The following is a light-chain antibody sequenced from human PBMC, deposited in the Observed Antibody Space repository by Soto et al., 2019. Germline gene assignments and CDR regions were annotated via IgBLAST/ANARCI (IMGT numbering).Light chain of an antibody. CDR3: QQYKSYST. CDR2: AAS. CDR1: QGIRND. Sequence: IQMTQSPSSLSASVGDRVTIACRASQGIRNDLGWYQQKPGKAPKLLIYAASSLQSGVPSGFSGSGSETEFTLTISSLLPDDFATYFCQQYKSYSTFGQGTKVDIK. V-gene: IGKV1-17*01. J-gene: IGKJ1*01.